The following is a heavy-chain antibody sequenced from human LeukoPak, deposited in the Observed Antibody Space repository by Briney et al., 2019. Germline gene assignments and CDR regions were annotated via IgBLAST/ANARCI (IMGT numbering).Heavy chain of an antibody. CDR3: ARAYSSSWYSRTQEYFQH. J-gene: IGHJ1*01. Sequence: PSETLSLTCAVYGGSFSGYYWSWIRQPPGKGLEWIGEINHSGSTNYNPSLKSRVTISVDTSKNQFSLKLSSVTAADTAVYYCARAYSSSWYSRTQEYFQHWGQGTLVTVSS. CDR2: INHSGST. CDR1: GGSFSGYY. V-gene: IGHV4-34*01. D-gene: IGHD6-13*01.